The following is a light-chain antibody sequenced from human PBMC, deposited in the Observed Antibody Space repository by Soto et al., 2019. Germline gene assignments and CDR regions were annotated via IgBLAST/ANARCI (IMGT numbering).Light chain of an antibody. CDR3: EAWATNTRV. V-gene: IGLV4-60*02. J-gene: IGLJ1*01. Sequence: QLVLTQSSSASASLGSSVKLTCTLSSGHSNYISAWHQQQPGKAPRYLMNVEGSGTYNKGSGVLDRCSGSSSGADRYRIISNLQFEDDAEYSCEAWATNTRVCGTGTKLTVL. CDR2: VEGSGTY. CDR1: SGHSNYI.